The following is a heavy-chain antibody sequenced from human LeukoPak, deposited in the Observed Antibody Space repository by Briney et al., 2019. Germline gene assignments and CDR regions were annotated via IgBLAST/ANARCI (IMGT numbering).Heavy chain of an antibody. J-gene: IGHJ4*02. D-gene: IGHD1-1*01. CDR1: GFNFQTYT. V-gene: IGHV3-23*01. Sequence: GGSLRLSCAASGFNFQTYTLTWVRQAPGKRPEWLSAITASDDTYYADSVRGRFTISRDYSTNTLYLHMGGLRAEDTAVYYCARDRSTDAISEYWGQGTLVAVSS. CDR2: ITASDDT. CDR3: ARDRSTDAISEY.